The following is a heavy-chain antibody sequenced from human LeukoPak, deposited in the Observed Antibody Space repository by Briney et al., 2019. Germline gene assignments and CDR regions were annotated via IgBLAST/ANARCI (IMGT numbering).Heavy chain of an antibody. D-gene: IGHD6-13*01. CDR2: FDPEDGET. J-gene: IGHJ4*02. Sequence: ASVKVSCKVSGYTLTELSMHWVRQAPGKGLEWMGGFDPEDGETIYAQKFQGRVTMTEDTSTDTAYMELSSLRSEDTAVYYCARGLPNLAIAAADYWGQGTLVTVSS. CDR1: GYTLTELS. V-gene: IGHV1-24*01. CDR3: ARGLPNLAIAAADY.